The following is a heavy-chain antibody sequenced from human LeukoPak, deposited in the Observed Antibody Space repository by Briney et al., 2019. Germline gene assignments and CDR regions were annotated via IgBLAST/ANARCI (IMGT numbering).Heavy chain of an antibody. V-gene: IGHV4-61*08. CDR1: GVSVSSGGYY. Sequence: SETLSLTCAVSGVSVSSGGYYWSWIRQPPGKRLEWIGYIYDSGSTDYNPSLKSRVTISVDTSKNQFSLELNSVTAADTAVYYCATRGGNYYDSSGYFDYWARGTLVTVSS. J-gene: IGHJ4*02. D-gene: IGHD3-22*01. CDR2: IYDSGST. CDR3: ATRGGNYYDSSGYFDY.